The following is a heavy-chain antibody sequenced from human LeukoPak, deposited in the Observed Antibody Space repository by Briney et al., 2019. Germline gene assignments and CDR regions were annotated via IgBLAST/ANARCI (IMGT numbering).Heavy chain of an antibody. J-gene: IGHJ6*02. V-gene: IGHV3-11*01. Sequence: GGSLRLSCAASGLTFSDHYISWIRQAPGKGLEWVSYIFSGASTIYYSDSVKGRFTISRDNAKNSLYLQMNSLRAEDTAVYYCARGHYGLDVWGQGTTVTVSS. CDR3: ARGHYGLDV. CDR1: GLTFSDHY. CDR2: IFSGASTI.